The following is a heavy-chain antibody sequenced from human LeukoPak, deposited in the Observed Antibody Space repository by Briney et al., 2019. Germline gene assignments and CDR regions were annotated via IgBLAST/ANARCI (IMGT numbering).Heavy chain of an antibody. CDR2: IYYSGST. V-gene: IGHV4-59*01. Sequence: SETLSLTCTVSGGSISSYYWSWIRQPPGKGLEWIGYIYYSGSTNYNPSLKSRVTISVDTSKNQFSLKLSSATAADTAVYYCAREGRGCTNGVCYLWFDPWGQGTLVTVSS. CDR1: GGSISSYY. CDR3: AREGRGCTNGVCYLWFDP. D-gene: IGHD2-8*01. J-gene: IGHJ5*02.